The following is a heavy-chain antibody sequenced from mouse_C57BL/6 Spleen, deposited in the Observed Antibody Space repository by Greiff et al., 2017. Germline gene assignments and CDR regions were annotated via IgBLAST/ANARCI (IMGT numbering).Heavy chain of an antibody. CDR3: ARKERGYGNYAMDY. Sequence: VQLQESGPGLVKPSQSLSLTCSVTGYSITSGYYWNWIRQFPGNKLEWMGYISYDGSNNYNPSLKNRISITRDTSKNQFFLKLNSVTTEDTATYYCARKERGYGNYAMDYWGQGTSVTVSS. J-gene: IGHJ4*01. V-gene: IGHV3-6*01. D-gene: IGHD2-1*01. CDR2: ISYDGSN. CDR1: GYSITSGYY.